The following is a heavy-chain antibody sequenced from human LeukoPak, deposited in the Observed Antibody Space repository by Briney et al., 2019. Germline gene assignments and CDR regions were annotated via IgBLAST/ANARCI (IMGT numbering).Heavy chain of an antibody. J-gene: IGHJ4*02. V-gene: IGHV4-61*05. CDR3: ARAAGTCGPAFDY. Sequence: SETLSLTCTVSGGSISSSSYYWGWIRQPPGKGLEWIGYIYYSGSTNYNPSLKSRVTISVDTSKNQFSLKLSSVTAADTAVYYCARAAGTCGPAFDYWGQGTLVTVSS. D-gene: IGHD6-13*01. CDR1: GGSISSSSYY. CDR2: IYYSGST.